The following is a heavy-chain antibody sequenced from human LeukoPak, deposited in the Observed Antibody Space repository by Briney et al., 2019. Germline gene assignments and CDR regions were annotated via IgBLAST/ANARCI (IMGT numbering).Heavy chain of an antibody. J-gene: IGHJ4*02. CDR2: ISAYNGNT. CDR1: GYTFTSYG. V-gene: IGHV1-18*01. CDR3: ARTRCGSQDDYVGSCVY. D-gene: IGHD4-17*01. Sequence: ASVKVSCKASGYTFTSYGISWVRQAPGQGLEWMGWISAYNGNTNYAQKLQGRVTMTTDTSTSTAYMELRSLRSDDTAVYYCARTRCGSQDDYVGSCVYWVQGTLATVSS.